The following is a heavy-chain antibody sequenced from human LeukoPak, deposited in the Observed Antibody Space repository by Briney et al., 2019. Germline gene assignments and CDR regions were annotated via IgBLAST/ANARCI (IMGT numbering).Heavy chain of an antibody. D-gene: IGHD5-12*01. V-gene: IGHV1-2*04. CDR3: AAQPSGYEYFDY. CDR1: GYTLTDYY. J-gene: IGHJ4*02. Sequence: ASVKVSCKASGYTLTDYYMHWVRQAPGQGLEWMGCINLYSGGAHYAQKFQDWLSMTRDTSINTAYMELSSLRSDDTAVYYCAAQPSGYEYFDYWGQGTLVTVSS. CDR2: INLYSGGA.